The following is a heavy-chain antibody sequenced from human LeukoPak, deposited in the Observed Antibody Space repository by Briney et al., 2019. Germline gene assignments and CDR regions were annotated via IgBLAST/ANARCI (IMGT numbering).Heavy chain of an antibody. Sequence: PGGSLRLSCAASGLTFSSYSMNWVRQAPGKGLEWVSSISSSSSYIYYADSVKGRFTISRDNAKNSLYRQMNSLRAEDTAVYYCARDVAVVTATQAKAFDIWGQGTMVTVSS. CDR3: ARDVAVVTATQAKAFDI. D-gene: IGHD2-21*02. CDR1: GLTFSSYS. J-gene: IGHJ3*02. V-gene: IGHV3-21*01. CDR2: ISSSSSYI.